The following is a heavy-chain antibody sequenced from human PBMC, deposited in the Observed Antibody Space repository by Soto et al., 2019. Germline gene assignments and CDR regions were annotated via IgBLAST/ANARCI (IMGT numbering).Heavy chain of an antibody. D-gene: IGHD2-2*01. Sequence: SETLSLTCTVSGGSMNSYYWNWIRQPPGKGLEWIGSVYYNGNTNYNPSLKSRVTISVDTSKNQLSLNLRSVTAADTAVYYCARSRGFDLWGQGTLVTVSS. V-gene: IGHV4-59*08. J-gene: IGHJ5*02. CDR3: ARSRGFDL. CDR2: VYYNGNT. CDR1: GGSMNSYY.